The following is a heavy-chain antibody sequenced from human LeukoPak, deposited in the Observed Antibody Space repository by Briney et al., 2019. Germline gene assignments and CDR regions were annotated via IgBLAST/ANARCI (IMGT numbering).Heavy chain of an antibody. CDR3: ARDYSGNYYKGFDY. CDR1: GFTFSSNA. V-gene: IGHV3-30-3*01. Sequence: GGSLRLSCAASGFTFSSNAMHWVRQTPGKGLEWVAVISDDGRNKYYADSVKGRFTISRDNSKNTLYLQMNSLRPEDTAVYYCARDYSGNYYKGFDYWGQGTLVTVSS. CDR2: ISDDGRNK. D-gene: IGHD1-26*01. J-gene: IGHJ4*02.